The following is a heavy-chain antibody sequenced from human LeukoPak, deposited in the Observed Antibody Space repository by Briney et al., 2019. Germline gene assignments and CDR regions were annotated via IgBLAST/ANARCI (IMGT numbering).Heavy chain of an antibody. D-gene: IGHD3-22*01. V-gene: IGHV3-30*18. CDR1: GFTFSSYG. J-gene: IGHJ4*02. CDR3: AKDGQTYYYDSSGYYYYFDY. CDR2: ISYDGSNK. Sequence: GGSLRLSCAASGFTFSSYGMHWVRQAPGKGLEWVPVISYDGSNKYYADSVKGRFTISRDNSKNTLYLQMNSLRAEDTAVYYCAKDGQTYYYDSSGYYYYFDYWGQGPLVTVSS.